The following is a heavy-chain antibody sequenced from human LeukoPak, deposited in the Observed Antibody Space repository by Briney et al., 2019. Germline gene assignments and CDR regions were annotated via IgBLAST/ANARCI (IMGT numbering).Heavy chain of an antibody. D-gene: IGHD4-11*01. CDR3: ARTTTVSADFDY. V-gene: IGHV1-2*02. Sequence: ASVKVSCKASGYTFTGYYMHWVRQAPGQGLEWMGWINPNSGGTNYAQTFQGRVTMTRDTSISTAYMELSRLRSDDTAVYYCARTTTVSADFDYWGQGTLVTVSS. J-gene: IGHJ4*02. CDR2: INPNSGGT. CDR1: GYTFTGYY.